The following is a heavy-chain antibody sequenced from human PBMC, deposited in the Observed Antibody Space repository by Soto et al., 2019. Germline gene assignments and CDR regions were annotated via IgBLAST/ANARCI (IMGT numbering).Heavy chain of an antibody. CDR2: FDPEDGET. V-gene: IGHV1-24*01. D-gene: IGHD6-13*01. J-gene: IGHJ6*02. Sequence: SVKASSKVPGYTLAELSMHWVQQAPGKGLEWMGGFDPEDGETIYAQKFQGRVTMTEDTSTDTAYMELSSLRSEDTAVYYCATDRHSSRGYGMDVWGQGPTGTVSS. CDR3: ATDRHSSRGYGMDV. CDR1: GYTLAELS.